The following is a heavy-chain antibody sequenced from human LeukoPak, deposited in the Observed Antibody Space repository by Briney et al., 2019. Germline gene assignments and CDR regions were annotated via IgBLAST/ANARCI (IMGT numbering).Heavy chain of an antibody. J-gene: IGHJ6*03. CDR2: VTASGNNT. CDR1: GVAFTSYA. CDR3: AKDGSYASEDQYYYMDG. Sequence: GGPLRLSCAASGVAFTSYAMTWVRQSPGKGLEWVSAVTASGNNTHYAHSVKGRFTISRENSKNPLYLRMNSLRAEDTAVYYCAKDGSYASEDQYYYMDGWGKGTTVSVS. D-gene: IGHD3-16*01. V-gene: IGHV3-23*01.